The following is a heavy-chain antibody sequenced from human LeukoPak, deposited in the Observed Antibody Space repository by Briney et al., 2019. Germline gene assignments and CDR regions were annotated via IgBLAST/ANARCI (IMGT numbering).Heavy chain of an antibody. V-gene: IGHV3-21*01. CDR2: IDSSTSHI. CDR1: GFTLSSYS. CDR3: ARAAAGYGTSRIDY. Sequence: GGSLRLSCAASGFTLSSYSINWVRQAPGKGLEWVSSIDSSTSHIYYADSVKGRFTISRDNAKNSLYLQMNSLRAEDTALYYCARAAAGYGTSRIDYWGQGTLVTVSS. D-gene: IGHD6-13*01. J-gene: IGHJ4*02.